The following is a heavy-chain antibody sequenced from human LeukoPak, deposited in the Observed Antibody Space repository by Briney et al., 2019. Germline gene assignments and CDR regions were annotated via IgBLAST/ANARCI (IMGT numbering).Heavy chain of an antibody. Sequence: ASVKVSCKASGYTCTSYDINWVRQGPGQGLEWMGWMNPNSGNTGYAQKFQGRVTMTRNTSISTAYMERSSLRSEDTAVYYCARGLIWSTKDDWGQGTLVTVSS. D-gene: IGHD5/OR15-5a*01. CDR1: GYTCTSYD. J-gene: IGHJ4*02. V-gene: IGHV1-8*01. CDR2: MNPNSGNT. CDR3: ARGLIWSTKDD.